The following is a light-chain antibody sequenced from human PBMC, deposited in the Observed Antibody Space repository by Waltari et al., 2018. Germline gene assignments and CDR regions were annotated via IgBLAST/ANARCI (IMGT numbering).Light chain of an antibody. V-gene: IGKV1-33*01. CDR1: QDIRKN. CDR3: QQYSSLPLT. CDR2: DAS. Sequence: DIQMTQSPSSLSASVGDRVTITCQASQDIRKNLNWFQQKPGKAPQVLIFDASSSQASVPSRFSGSGSGTHFAFNISSLQPEDIGTYYCQQYSSLPLTFGGGTRVEIK. J-gene: IGKJ4*01.